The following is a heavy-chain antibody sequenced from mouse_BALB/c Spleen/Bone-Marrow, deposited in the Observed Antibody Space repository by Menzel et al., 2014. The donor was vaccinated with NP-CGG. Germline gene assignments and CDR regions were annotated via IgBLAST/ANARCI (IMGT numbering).Heavy chain of an antibody. CDR2: INPGGGYT. V-gene: IGHV1-4*01. CDR3: ARGDY. J-gene: IGHJ2*01. Sequence: VQLQQSGAELARPGASVKMSCKASGYTFDRYTMHWVKQRPGQGLEWIGYINPGGGYTNYSQKFKDKATLTADKSSTTAYMQLSSLTSEDSAVYYCARGDYWGQGTTLTVSS. CDR1: GYTFDRYT.